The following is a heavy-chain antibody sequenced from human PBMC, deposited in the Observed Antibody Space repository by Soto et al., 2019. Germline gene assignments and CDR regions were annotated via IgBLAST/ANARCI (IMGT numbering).Heavy chain of an antibody. D-gene: IGHD4-17*01. Sequence: SETLSLTCTVSGGSISSYYWSWIRQPPGKGLEWIGYIYYSGSTNYNPSLKSRVTISVDTSKNQFSLKLSSVTAADTAVYYCARFDYGDYWYFDLWGRGTLVTVSS. CDR3: ARFDYGDYWYFDL. CDR1: GGSISSYY. V-gene: IGHV4-59*08. CDR2: IYYSGST. J-gene: IGHJ2*01.